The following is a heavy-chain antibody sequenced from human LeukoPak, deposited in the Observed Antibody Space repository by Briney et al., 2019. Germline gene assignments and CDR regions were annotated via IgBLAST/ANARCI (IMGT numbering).Heavy chain of an antibody. V-gene: IGHV4-31*03. CDR3: ARGGDRRGFDY. J-gene: IGHJ4*02. D-gene: IGHD1-14*01. Sequence: SETLPLTCTVSGDSISNGGYYWSWIRQHPGKGLEWIGYIYGSGTTYYNPALQSRVTISVDMSDNHFSLKMRSMTAADTAVYFCARGGDRRGFDYWGQGTLVTVSS. CDR1: GDSISNGGYY. CDR2: IYGSGTT.